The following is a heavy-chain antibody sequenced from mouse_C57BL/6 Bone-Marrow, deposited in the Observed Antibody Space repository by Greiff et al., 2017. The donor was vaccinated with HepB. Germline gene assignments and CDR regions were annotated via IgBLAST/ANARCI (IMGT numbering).Heavy chain of an antibody. Sequence: QVQLQQPGAELVKPGASVKLSCKASGYTFTSYWMHWVKQRPGRGLEWLGRIDPNRGGTKYNEKFKRKATLTVDKPSSTAYMQLSSLTSEDSAVYYCAVLHDFDYWGQGTTLTVSS. CDR2: IDPNRGGT. CDR1: GYTFTSYW. V-gene: IGHV1-72*01. J-gene: IGHJ2*01. CDR3: AVLHDFDY.